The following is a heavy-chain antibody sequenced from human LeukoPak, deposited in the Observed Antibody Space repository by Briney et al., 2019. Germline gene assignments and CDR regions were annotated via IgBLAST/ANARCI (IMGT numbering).Heavy chain of an antibody. CDR1: GYTFTSYY. CDR2: IDPSGGST. CDR3: ARVGVVEARTLGY. D-gene: IGHD3-22*01. J-gene: IGHJ4*02. V-gene: IGHV1-46*01. Sequence: GASVKVSCKASGYTFTSYYMHWVRQAPGQGPEWMGIIDPSGGSTSYAQKFQGRVTMTRDMSTSTVYMELSSLRSEDTAVYYCARVGVVEARTLGYWGQGTLVTVSS.